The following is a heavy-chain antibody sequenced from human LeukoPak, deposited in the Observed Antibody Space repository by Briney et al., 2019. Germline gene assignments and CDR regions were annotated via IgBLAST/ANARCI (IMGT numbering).Heavy chain of an antibody. Sequence: WASVKVSCKASGYTFTSYGISWVRQAPGQGLEWMGSISPYTGNTKYAERFQDRVIMTTDTSTRTAYMELRSLRSDDTAVFYCARDQYDSVWGSHRPYFDYWGQGTLVTVSP. CDR3: ARDQYDSVWGSHRPYFDY. D-gene: IGHD3-16*02. CDR2: ISPYTGNT. J-gene: IGHJ4*02. CDR1: GYTFTSYG. V-gene: IGHV1-18*04.